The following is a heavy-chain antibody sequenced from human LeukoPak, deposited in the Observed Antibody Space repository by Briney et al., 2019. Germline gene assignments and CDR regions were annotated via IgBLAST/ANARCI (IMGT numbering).Heavy chain of an antibody. CDR3: ARIVPHNYDSSGFYYFDY. CDR1: GGSISSYY. J-gene: IGHJ4*02. CDR2: IYYSGST. D-gene: IGHD3-22*01. V-gene: IGHV4-59*08. Sequence: SETLSLTCTVSGGSISSYYWSWIRQPPGKGLEWIGYIYYSGSTNYNPSLKSRVTISVDTSKNQFSLKLSSVTAADTAVYYCARIVPHNYDSSGFYYFDYWGQGTLVTVSS.